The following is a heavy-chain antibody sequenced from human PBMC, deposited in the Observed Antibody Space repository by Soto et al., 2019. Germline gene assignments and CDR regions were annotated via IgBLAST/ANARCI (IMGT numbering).Heavy chain of an antibody. Sequence: ASVKVSCKASGYTFTSYDINWVRQATGQGLEWMGWMNPNSGNTGYAQKFQGRVTMTRNTSISTAYMELSSLRSEDTAVYYCARKIRLSSHSPKDWYFDLWGRGTLVTVSS. CDR1: GYTFTSYD. D-gene: IGHD6-6*01. CDR3: ARKIRLSSHSPKDWYFDL. CDR2: MNPNSGNT. J-gene: IGHJ2*01. V-gene: IGHV1-8*01.